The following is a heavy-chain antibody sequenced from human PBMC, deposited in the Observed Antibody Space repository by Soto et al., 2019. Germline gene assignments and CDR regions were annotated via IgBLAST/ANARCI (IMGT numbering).Heavy chain of an antibody. CDR3: ARDTHADCSGGSCYSGYNWFDP. Sequence: SETLSLTCTVSGGSISSGDYYWGWIRQPPGKGLEWIGYIYYSGSTYYNPSLKSRVTISVDTSKNQFSLKLSSVTAADTAVYYCARDTHADCSGGSCYSGYNWFDPWGQGTLVTVSS. V-gene: IGHV4-30-4*01. D-gene: IGHD2-15*01. CDR2: IYYSGST. J-gene: IGHJ5*02. CDR1: GGSISSGDYY.